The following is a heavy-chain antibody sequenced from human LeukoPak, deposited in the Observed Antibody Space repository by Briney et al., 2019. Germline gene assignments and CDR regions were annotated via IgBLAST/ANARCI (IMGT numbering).Heavy chain of an antibody. CDR3: ARGDSGYDFGL. CDR1: GGSISSYF. D-gene: IGHD5-12*01. J-gene: IGHJ5*02. CDR2: IYRSANT. V-gene: IGHV4-4*07. Sequence: SETLSLTCTVSGGSISSYFWSWIRQPAGKGLEWIGRIYRSANTHYNPSLKGRVSMSVDTSKNQFSLKLSSVTAADTAVYFCARGDSGYDFGLWGQGTLVTVSS.